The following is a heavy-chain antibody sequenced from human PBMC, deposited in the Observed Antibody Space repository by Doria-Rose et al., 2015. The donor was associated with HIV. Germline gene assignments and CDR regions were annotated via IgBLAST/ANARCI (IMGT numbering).Heavy chain of an antibody. CDR1: GVSLSSPGMG. Sequence: QVTLKESGPVLVKPTETLTLTCTVSGVSLSSPGMGVSWIRQPPGKALEWLANIFSDDVGSYKTSLKSRLTIARGTSKSQVVLTMTDMDPVDTATYYCARIKSSRWYHKYYFDFWGQGTLVIVSA. J-gene: IGHJ4*02. D-gene: IGHD6-13*01. V-gene: IGHV2-26*01. CDR2: IFSDDVG. CDR3: ARIKSSRWYHKYYFDF.